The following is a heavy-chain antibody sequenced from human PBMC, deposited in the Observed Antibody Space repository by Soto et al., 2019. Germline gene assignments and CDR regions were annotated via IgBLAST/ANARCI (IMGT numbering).Heavy chain of an antibody. CDR1: GGSISSYY. D-gene: IGHD3-22*01. J-gene: IGHJ4*02. Sequence: LSLTCTVSGGSISSYYWSWIRQPPGRGLEWIGYIYYSGSTNYNPSLKSRVTISVDMSKNQFSLKLSSVTAADTAVYYCARLLDDSGGYSYFDYWGQGTLVTVSS. CDR3: ARLLDDSGGYSYFDY. CDR2: IYYSGST. V-gene: IGHV4-59*12.